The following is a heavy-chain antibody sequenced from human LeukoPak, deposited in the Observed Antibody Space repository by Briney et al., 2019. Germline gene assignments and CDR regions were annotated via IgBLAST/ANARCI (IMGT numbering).Heavy chain of an antibody. Sequence: GGSLRLSCEGSGFSLSAYNMNWVRQAPGKGLEWVSAISGSGGSTYYADSVKGRFTISRDNAKNSLYLQMNSLRAEDTAVYYCARDNSGYSYGYDAFDIWGQGTMVTVSS. D-gene: IGHD5-18*01. CDR2: ISGSGGST. CDR3: ARDNSGYSYGYDAFDI. J-gene: IGHJ3*02. CDR1: GFSLSAYN. V-gene: IGHV3-23*01.